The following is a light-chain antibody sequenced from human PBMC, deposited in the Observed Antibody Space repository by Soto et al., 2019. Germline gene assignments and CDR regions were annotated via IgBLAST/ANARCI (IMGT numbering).Light chain of an antibody. J-gene: IGKJ1*01. CDR1: QNFGSSY. CDR3: QQYHSYPTWT. V-gene: IGKV3-20*01. Sequence: EVVLTQSPDTVSLSPGASAPPPCMAGQNFGSSYLAWYQQKRGQAPRFLIYGASSRATGIPDRFSGSGSGTEFTLTIISLQPDDFATYYCQQYHSYPTWTFGQGTKVDIK. CDR2: GAS.